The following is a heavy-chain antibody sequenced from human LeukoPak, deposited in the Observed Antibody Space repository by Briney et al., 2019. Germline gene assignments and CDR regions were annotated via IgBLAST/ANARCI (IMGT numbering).Heavy chain of an antibody. CDR2: INHSGST. CDR1: GGSFSGYY. V-gene: IGHV4-34*01. J-gene: IGHJ6*02. D-gene: IGHD3-22*01. Sequence: SETLSLTCAVYGGSFSGYYWSWLRQPPGKGLEWIGEINHSGSTNYNPSLKSRVTISVDTSKNQFSLKLSSVTAADTAVYYCANLPNYYDSSGYGGLGMDVWGQGTTVTVSS. CDR3: ANLPNYYDSSGYGGLGMDV.